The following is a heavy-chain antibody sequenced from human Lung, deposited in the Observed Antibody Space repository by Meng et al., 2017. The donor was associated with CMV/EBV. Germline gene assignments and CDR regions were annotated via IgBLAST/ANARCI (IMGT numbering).Heavy chain of an antibody. J-gene: IGHJ5*02. CDR1: GFTFSDYY. Sequence: GGSLRLXCAASGFTFSDYYMSWIRQAPRKGLEWVSHISPSGSTRYYADSVNGRFTISRDNADNSLYLQINSLRAEDTAVYYCARGAYTVTSFAEGRFDPXRQGXLVTVSS. D-gene: IGHD4-11*01. V-gene: IGHV3-11*01. CDR3: ARGAYTVTSFAEGRFDP. CDR2: ISPSGSTR.